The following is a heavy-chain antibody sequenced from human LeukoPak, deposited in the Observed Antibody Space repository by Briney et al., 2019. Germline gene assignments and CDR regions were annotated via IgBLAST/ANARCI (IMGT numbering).Heavy chain of an antibody. CDR1: GGSFSGYY. V-gene: IGHV4-34*01. CDR2: INHSGST. Sequence: PSETLSLTCAVYGGSFSGYYWSWIRQPPGKGLEWIGEINHSGSTNYNPSLKSRVTISVDTSKNQFSLKLSSVTAADTAVYYCARGGIYGDYKDYYYYMDVWGKGTTVTVSS. CDR3: ARGGIYGDYKDYYYYMDV. D-gene: IGHD4-17*01. J-gene: IGHJ6*03.